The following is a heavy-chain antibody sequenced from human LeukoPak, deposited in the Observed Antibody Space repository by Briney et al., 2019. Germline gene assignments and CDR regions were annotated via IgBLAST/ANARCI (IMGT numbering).Heavy chain of an antibody. CDR1: GYTFASYG. D-gene: IGHD6-19*01. CDR2: ISAYNGNT. CDR3: AREGLEQWLAGSDY. V-gene: IGHV1-18*01. Sequence: ASVKVSCKASGYTFASYGISWVRQAPGQGLEWMGWISAYNGNTNYAQKVEGRVTMTTETATSTAYMELGSLRSDDTAVYYCAREGLEQWLAGSDYWGQGTLVTVSS. J-gene: IGHJ4*02.